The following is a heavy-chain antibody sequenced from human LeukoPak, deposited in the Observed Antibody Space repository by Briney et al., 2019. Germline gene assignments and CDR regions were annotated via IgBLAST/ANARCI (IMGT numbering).Heavy chain of an antibody. J-gene: IGHJ6*04. CDR3: AREAYYYGSGSPYMDV. V-gene: IGHV4-61*01. CDR2: IYYSGST. CDR1: GGSVSSGSYY. Sequence: SETLSLTCTVSGGSVSSGSYYWSWIRQPPGKGLEWIGYIYYSGSTNYNPSLKSRVTISVDTSKNQFSLKLSSVTAADTAVYYCAREAYYYGSGSPYMDVWGKGITVTVSS. D-gene: IGHD3-10*01.